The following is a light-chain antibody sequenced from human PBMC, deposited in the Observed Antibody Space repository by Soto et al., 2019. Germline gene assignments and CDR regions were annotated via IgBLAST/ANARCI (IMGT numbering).Light chain of an antibody. CDR2: GAS. CDR1: ESISRDY. V-gene: IGKV3-20*01. J-gene: IGKJ2*01. CDR3: QQYGGVPYT. Sequence: EILLTQSPGTLSLSPGQRATLSCGASESISRDYLAWYQQRLGQAPRLLIYGASSGATGIPDRFSGSGSGTDFTLTISRLEPEDFAIYYCQQYGGVPYTFGQGTKLEIK.